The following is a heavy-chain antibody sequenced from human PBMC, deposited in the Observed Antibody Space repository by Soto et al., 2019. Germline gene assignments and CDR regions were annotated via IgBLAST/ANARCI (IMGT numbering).Heavy chain of an antibody. J-gene: IGHJ4*02. CDR1: GYSFTSYW. V-gene: IGHV5-51*01. CDR3: ARPRGAYYYEVDY. CDR2: IYPGDSDT. D-gene: IGHD3-22*01. Sequence: GESLKISCKGSGYSFTSYWIGWVRQMPGKGLEWMGIIYPGDSDTRYSPSFRGQVTISADKSISTAYLQWSSLKASDTAMHYCARPRGAYYYEVDYWGQGTLVTVSS.